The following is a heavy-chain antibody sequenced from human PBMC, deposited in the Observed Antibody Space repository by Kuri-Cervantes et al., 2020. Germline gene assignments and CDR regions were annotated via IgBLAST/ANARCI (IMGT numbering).Heavy chain of an antibody. CDR2: LTPTNDE. Sequence: GGSLRLSCVASGFTFSNFDIHWVRQTTGKGLEWVAGLTPTNDENFLPSVKGRFTISRENAKNSLYLQMDSLRAGDTAVYYCAREYGEPGHWYFDLWGRGTLVTVSS. CDR3: AREYGEPGHWYFDL. J-gene: IGHJ2*01. V-gene: IGHV3-13*01. D-gene: IGHD3-10*01. CDR1: GFTFSNFD.